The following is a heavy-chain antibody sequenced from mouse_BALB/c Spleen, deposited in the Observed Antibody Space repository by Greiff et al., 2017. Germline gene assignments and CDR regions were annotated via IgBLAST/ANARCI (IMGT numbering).Heavy chain of an antibody. J-gene: IGHJ4*01. Sequence: VQLQQSGAELVRPGSSVKISCKASGYAFSSYWMNWVKQRPGQGLEWIGQIYPGDGDTNYNGKFKGKATLTADKSSSTAYMQLSSLTSEDSAVYFCAKIYYDYDVYYAMDDWGQGTSVTVSS. CDR2: IYPGDGDT. CDR3: AKIYYDYDVYYAMDD. CDR1: GYAFSSYW. D-gene: IGHD2-4*01. V-gene: IGHV1-80*01.